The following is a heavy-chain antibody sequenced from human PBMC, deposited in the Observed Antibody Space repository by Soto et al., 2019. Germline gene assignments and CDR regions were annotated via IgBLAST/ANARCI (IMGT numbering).Heavy chain of an antibody. J-gene: IGHJ4*02. V-gene: IGHV4-39*01. D-gene: IGHD3-9*01. CDR1: GGSISSSSYY. Sequence: QLQLQESGPGLVKPSETLSLTCTVSGGSISSSSYYWGWIRQPPGKGLEWIGSIYYSGSTDYNPSLKTRVTISVDTSRNQFYLKLSAVTAADPSVYYCEAGRGDILTGYYSACGWNFDYWGQGTLVTVSS. CDR2: IYYSGST. CDR3: EAGRGDILTGYYSACGWNFDY.